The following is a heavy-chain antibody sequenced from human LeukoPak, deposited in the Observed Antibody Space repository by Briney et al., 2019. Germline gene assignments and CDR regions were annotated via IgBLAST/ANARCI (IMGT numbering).Heavy chain of an antibody. CDR3: VRADSSNAFDI. Sequence: QSGGSLRLSCAASGFTFSSYGMHWVRQAPGKGLEWVAVIWYDGSNKYYADSVKGRFTISRDNARNTLYLQMNSLSVGDTAIYYCVRADSSNAFDIWGQGTLVTVSP. J-gene: IGHJ3*02. D-gene: IGHD2-21*01. CDR2: IWYDGSNK. V-gene: IGHV3-33*01. CDR1: GFTFSSYG.